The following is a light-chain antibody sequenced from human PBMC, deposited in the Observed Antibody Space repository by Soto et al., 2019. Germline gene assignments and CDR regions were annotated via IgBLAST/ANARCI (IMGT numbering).Light chain of an antibody. CDR2: SNN. V-gene: IGLV1-44*01. J-gene: IGLJ7*01. CDR1: SSNIGSNT. Sequence: QSVLTQPPSASGTPGQRVTLSCSGSSSNIGSNTVNWYQQLPGTAPKLLIYSNNQRPSGVPDRFSGSKSGPSASLAISGLHAEDEADYYCAAWDDSMNGAVFGGGTQLTVL. CDR3: AAWDDSMNGAV.